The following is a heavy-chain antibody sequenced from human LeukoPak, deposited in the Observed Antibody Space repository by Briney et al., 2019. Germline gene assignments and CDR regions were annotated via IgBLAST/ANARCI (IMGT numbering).Heavy chain of an antibody. Sequence: GGSLRPPCAASGFTFANYAMSWVRQAPGKGLEWVSAIRGGGGSTYYADSVKGRFTISRDNFKNTLFLQMNTLRAEDTAVYYCAKDWDDYGDYLPLDYWGPGTLVTVSS. CDR2: IRGGGGST. D-gene: IGHD4-17*01. CDR3: AKDWDDYGDYLPLDY. J-gene: IGHJ4*02. CDR1: GFTFANYA. V-gene: IGHV3-23*01.